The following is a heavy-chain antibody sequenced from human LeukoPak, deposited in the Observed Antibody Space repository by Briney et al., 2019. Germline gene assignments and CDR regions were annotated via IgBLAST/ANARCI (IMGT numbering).Heavy chain of an antibody. CDR3: AKYLGYYGSGNCYDS. J-gene: IGHJ4*02. D-gene: IGHD3-10*01. CDR2: INWNGART. V-gene: IGHV3-20*04. Sequence: PGGSLRLSCAASGLTFDDYAMSWVRQAPGKGLEYVSDINWNGARTGYADSVKGRFTISRDNAKNSLYLQMNDLRAEDTALYYCAKYLGYYGSGNCYDSWGQGTLVTVAS. CDR1: GLTFDDYA.